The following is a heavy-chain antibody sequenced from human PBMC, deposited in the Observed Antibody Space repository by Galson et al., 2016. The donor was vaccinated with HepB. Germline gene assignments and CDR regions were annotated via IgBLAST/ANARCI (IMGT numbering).Heavy chain of an antibody. CDR3: ARGAQGQDDFWSDIYMDV. CDR1: GGTFSNYT. CDR2: IIPILHIA. Sequence: SVKVSCKASGGTFSNYTITWVRQAPGQGLEWMGRIIPILHIANFAQKFQGRVTITADKSTSTAYMELSSLRSGDTAVYYCARGAQGQDDFWSDIYMDVWGKGTTVTVSS. D-gene: IGHD3-3*01. J-gene: IGHJ6*03. V-gene: IGHV1-69*02.